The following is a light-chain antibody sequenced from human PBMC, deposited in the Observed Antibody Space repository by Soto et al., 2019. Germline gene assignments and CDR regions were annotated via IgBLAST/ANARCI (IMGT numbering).Light chain of an antibody. CDR2: AAS. CDR1: QNIRSW. J-gene: IGKJ5*01. V-gene: IGKV1-12*01. Sequence: DIQMTQSPSSVSASVGDRFTITSRASQNIRSWLAWYQQTPGKAPKLLIYAASNLQSGVPSRFSGSGSGTDFTLTISSLQPEDFATYYCEQVNSFPITYGQGTRLEIK. CDR3: EQVNSFPIT.